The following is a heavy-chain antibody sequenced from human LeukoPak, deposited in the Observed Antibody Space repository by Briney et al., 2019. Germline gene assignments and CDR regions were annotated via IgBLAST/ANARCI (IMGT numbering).Heavy chain of an antibody. CDR3: ARDVTGVVPAARYYYYYMDV. Sequence: SQTLSLTCVISGDSVSSNSAAWNWIRQSPSRGLQWLGRTYYRSKWYNDYAVSVRSRITINPDTSKNQFSLQLNSVTPEDTAVYYCARDVTGVVPAARYYYYYMDVWGKGTTVTVSS. CDR2: TYYRSKWYN. CDR1: GDSVSSNSAA. J-gene: IGHJ6*03. V-gene: IGHV6-1*01. D-gene: IGHD2-2*01.